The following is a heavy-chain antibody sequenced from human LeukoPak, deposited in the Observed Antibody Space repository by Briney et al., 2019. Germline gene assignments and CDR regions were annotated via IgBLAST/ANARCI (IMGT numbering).Heavy chain of an antibody. V-gene: IGHV3-21*01. D-gene: IGHD4-17*01. CDR2: ISSSSSYT. J-gene: IGHJ4*02. CDR1: GFTFSSHS. Sequence: GGSLRLSCAASGFTFSSHSMNWVRRAPVKGLEWVSSISSSSSYTYYADSVKGRFTISRDNAKNSLYLQMNSLRAEDTAVYYCARVGDYGDYIDYWGQGTLVTVSS. CDR3: ARVGDYGDYIDY.